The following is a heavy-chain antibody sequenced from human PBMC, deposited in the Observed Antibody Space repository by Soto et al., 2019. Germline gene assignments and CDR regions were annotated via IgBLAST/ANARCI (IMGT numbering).Heavy chain of an antibody. J-gene: IGHJ6*03. V-gene: IGHV1-18*01. CDR1: GYTFTSYG. CDR3: ARAGLRVEGSSWYGRLGPYYYYYYMDV. Sequence: ASVKVSCKASGYTFTSYGISWVRQAPGQGLERMGWISAYNGNTNYAQKLQGRVTMTTDTSTSTAYMELRSLRSDDTAVYFCARAGLRVEGSSWYGRLGPYYYYYYMDVWGKGTTVTVSS. D-gene: IGHD6-13*01. CDR2: ISAYNGNT.